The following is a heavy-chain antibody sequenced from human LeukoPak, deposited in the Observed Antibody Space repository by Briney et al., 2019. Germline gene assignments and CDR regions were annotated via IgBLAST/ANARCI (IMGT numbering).Heavy chain of an antibody. CDR2: MNPNSGNT. CDR1: GYTFTSYD. D-gene: IGHD4-17*01. CDR3: ARGGHDYGEYYFDY. V-gene: IGHV1-8*01. J-gene: IGHJ4*02. Sequence: ASVKVSCKASGYTFTSYDINWVRQATGQGLEWMGWMNPNSGNTGYAQKFQGRVTMTRNTSISTAYMELSSLRSEGTAVYYCARGGHDYGEYYFDYWGQGTLVTVSS.